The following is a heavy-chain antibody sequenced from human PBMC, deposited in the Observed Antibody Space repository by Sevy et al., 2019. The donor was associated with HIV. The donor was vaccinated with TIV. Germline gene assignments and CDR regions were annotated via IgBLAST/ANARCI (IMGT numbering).Heavy chain of an antibody. J-gene: IGHJ4*02. CDR3: AKEDTSGDY. CDR2: ISSSGGST. D-gene: IGHD3-22*01. V-gene: IGHV3-23*01. CDR1: GFTFISYS. Sequence: GGSLRLSCAASGFTFISYSMSWVRQAPGKGLEWVSCISSSGGSTYYADSVKGRFTISRDNSNNILDLQMNSLRADDTAVYYCAKEDTSGDYWGQGTLVTVSS.